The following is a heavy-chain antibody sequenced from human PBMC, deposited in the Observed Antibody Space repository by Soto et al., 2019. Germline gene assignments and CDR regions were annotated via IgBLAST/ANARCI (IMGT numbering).Heavy chain of an antibody. CDR2: ISSSSSYI. J-gene: IGHJ5*02. D-gene: IGHD7-27*01. Sequence: LRLSCAASGFTFSSYSMNWVRQAPGKGLEWVSSISSSSSYIYYADSVKGRFTISRDNAKNSLYLQMNSLRAEDTAVYYCARLGKWGAVDNWFDPWGQGTLVTVSS. CDR1: GFTFSSYS. V-gene: IGHV3-21*01. CDR3: ARLGKWGAVDNWFDP.